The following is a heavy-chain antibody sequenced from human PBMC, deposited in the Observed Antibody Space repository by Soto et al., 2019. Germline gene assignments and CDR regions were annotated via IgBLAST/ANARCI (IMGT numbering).Heavy chain of an antibody. Sequence: GGSLRLSCAASGFTFSSYAMSWVRQAPGKGLEWVSAISGSGGSTCYADSVKGRFTISRDNSKNTLYLQMNSLRAEDTAVYYCAKDIWFGESSYNWFDPWGQGTLVTVSS. CDR3: AKDIWFGESSYNWFDP. D-gene: IGHD3-10*01. V-gene: IGHV3-23*01. CDR2: ISGSGGST. CDR1: GFTFSSYA. J-gene: IGHJ5*02.